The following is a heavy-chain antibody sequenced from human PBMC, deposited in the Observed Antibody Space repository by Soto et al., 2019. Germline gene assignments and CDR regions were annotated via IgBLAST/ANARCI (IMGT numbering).Heavy chain of an antibody. Sequence: QVQLVQSGAEVKKPGSSVKVSCKASGGTFSSYAISWVRQAPGQGLEWVGGIIPIFGTANYAQKFQGRVTITAHESTSTAYMELSSLRSEDTAVYYCARGGIAVVGTPFYFDYWGQGTLVTVSS. CDR1: GGTFSSYA. CDR3: ARGGIAVVGTPFYFDY. CDR2: IIPIFGTA. V-gene: IGHV1-69*01. D-gene: IGHD6-19*01. J-gene: IGHJ4*02.